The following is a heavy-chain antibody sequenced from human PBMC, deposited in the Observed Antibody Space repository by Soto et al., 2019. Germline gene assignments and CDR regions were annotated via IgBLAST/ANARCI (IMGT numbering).Heavy chain of an antibody. CDR3: ARRRFGELLYYYGMDV. Sequence: HGESLKISCKGSGYSFTSYWISWVRQMPGKGLEWMGRIDPSDSYTNYSPSFQGHVTISADKSISTAYLQWSSLKASDTAMYYCARRRFGELLYYYGMDVWGQGTTVTVTS. D-gene: IGHD3-10*01. V-gene: IGHV5-10-1*01. CDR2: IDPSDSYT. J-gene: IGHJ6*02. CDR1: GYSFTSYW.